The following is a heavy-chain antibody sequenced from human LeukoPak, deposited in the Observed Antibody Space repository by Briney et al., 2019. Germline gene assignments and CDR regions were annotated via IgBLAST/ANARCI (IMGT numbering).Heavy chain of an antibody. CDR3: AKRDVVVPAAIHY. CDR2: IRYDGSNK. V-gene: IGHV3-30*02. CDR1: GFTFSSYG. D-gene: IGHD2-2*01. Sequence: GGSLRLSCAASGFTFSSYGMLWVRQAPGKGLEWVAFIRYDGSNKYYADSVKGRFTISRDNSKNTLYLQMNSLRAEDTAVYYCAKRDVVVPAAIHYWGQGTLVTVSS. J-gene: IGHJ4*02.